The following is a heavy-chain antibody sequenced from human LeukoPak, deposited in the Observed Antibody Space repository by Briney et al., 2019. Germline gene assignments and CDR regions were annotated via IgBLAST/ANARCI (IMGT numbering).Heavy chain of an antibody. D-gene: IGHD6-6*01. CDR3: GKERYGSSSVVDY. CDR1: GFTFNNAW. CDR2: ITGSGDST. V-gene: IGHV3-23*01. J-gene: IGHJ4*01. Sequence: GGSLRLSCAASGFTFNNAWMNWVRQAPGKGLEWVSGITGSGDSTYYADSVKGRFTISRDNSKNTVYLQMNSLRVEDTAVYHCGKERYGSSSVVDYWGHGTLVTVSS.